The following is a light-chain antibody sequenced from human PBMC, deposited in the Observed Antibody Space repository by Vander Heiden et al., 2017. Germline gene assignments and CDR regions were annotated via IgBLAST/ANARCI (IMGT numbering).Light chain of an antibody. Sequence: QSVLTQPPSVSEAPRQRVTISCSGSSSNIGSNTVNWYQQLPGKAPKLLIYYDDLLPSGVSDRFSGSKSGTSASLAISGLQSEDEGDYYCSSWDDSLNGHLVFGGGTRLTVL. J-gene: IGLJ2*01. V-gene: IGLV1-36*01. CDR2: YDD. CDR3: SSWDDSLNGHLV. CDR1: SSNIGSNT.